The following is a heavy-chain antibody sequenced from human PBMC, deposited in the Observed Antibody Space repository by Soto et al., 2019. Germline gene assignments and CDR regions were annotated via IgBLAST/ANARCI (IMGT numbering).Heavy chain of an antibody. CDR1: GFSLTTSGVG. V-gene: IGHV2-5*02. CDR3: AHRVLRTVFGLVTTTAIYFDF. D-gene: IGHD3-3*01. CDR2: IYWDDDK. Sequence: QITLNESGPTVVRPTETITLTCRFSGFSLTTSGVGVGWIRQSPGKAPEWLALIYWDDDKRYSASLQSRLTITKDTSKNQVVLTVSDLDPTDTATYYCAHRVLRTVFGLVTTTAIYFDFWGQGTPVAVSS. J-gene: IGHJ4*02.